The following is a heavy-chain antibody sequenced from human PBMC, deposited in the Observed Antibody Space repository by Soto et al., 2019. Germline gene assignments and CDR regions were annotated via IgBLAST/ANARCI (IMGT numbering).Heavy chain of an antibody. D-gene: IGHD3-22*01. CDR1: GYTFTSYA. Sequence: ASVKVCCKASGYTFTSYAMHWVRQAPGQRLEWMGWINAGNGNTKYSQKFQGRVTITRDTSASTAYMELSSLRSEDTAVYYCARMNYYDSSGYYYRVNYYGMDVWGQGTTVTVSS. J-gene: IGHJ6*02. V-gene: IGHV1-3*01. CDR2: INAGNGNT. CDR3: ARMNYYDSSGYYYRVNYYGMDV.